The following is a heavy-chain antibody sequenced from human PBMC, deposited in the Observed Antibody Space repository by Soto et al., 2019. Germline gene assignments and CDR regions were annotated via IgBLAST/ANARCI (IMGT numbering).Heavy chain of an antibody. CDR1: GYSFTSYW. CDR2: IYPGDSDT. J-gene: IGHJ5*02. D-gene: IGHD4-17*01. V-gene: IGHV5-51*01. Sequence: PGESLKISFKGSGYSFTSYWICWVRQMPGKGLEWMGIIYPGDSDTRYSPSFQGQVTISADKSISTAYLQWSSLKASDTAMYYCARHTYGNYGEVWFDPWGQGTLVTVSS. CDR3: ARHTYGNYGEVWFDP.